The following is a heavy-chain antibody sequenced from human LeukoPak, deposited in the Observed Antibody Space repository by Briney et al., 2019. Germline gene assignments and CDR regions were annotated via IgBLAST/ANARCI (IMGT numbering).Heavy chain of an antibody. Sequence: ASVKVSCTASGYTFTSYGISWVRQAPGQGLEWMGWISAYNGNTNYAQKLQGRVTMTTDTSTSTAYMELRSLRSDDTAVYYCARDPPRLYSYGPNFDYWGQGTLVTVSS. V-gene: IGHV1-18*01. CDR1: GYTFTSYG. D-gene: IGHD5-18*01. CDR2: ISAYNGNT. CDR3: ARDPPRLYSYGPNFDY. J-gene: IGHJ4*02.